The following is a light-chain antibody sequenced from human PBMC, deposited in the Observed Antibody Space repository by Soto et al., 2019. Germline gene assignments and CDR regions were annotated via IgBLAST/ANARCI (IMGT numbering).Light chain of an antibody. CDR3: QQYNNWALYI. V-gene: IGKV3-15*01. CDR2: AAS. J-gene: IGKJ2*01. Sequence: EIVMTQSPGTLSVSPGERATLSCRASQDIGTNLAWYQQRPGQAPRLLIYAASSRATDIPARFTGRGSGTEFTLNISSLQSEDFAVYFCQQYNNWALYIFCQGTKLEI. CDR1: QDIGTN.